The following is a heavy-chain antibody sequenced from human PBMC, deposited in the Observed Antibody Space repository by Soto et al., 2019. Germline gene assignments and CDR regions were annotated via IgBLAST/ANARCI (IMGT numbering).Heavy chain of an antibody. CDR3: ARAMVVTQNWFAP. CDR1: GGSISSYY. D-gene: IGHD2-21*02. J-gene: IGHJ5*02. V-gene: IGHV4-30-4*01. Sequence: TLSLTCTVSGGSISSYYWSWIRQPPGKGLEWIGYIYYSGSTYYNPSLKSRVTISVDTSKNQFSLKLSSVTAADTAVYYCARAMVVTQNWFAPWGQGTLVTVSS. CDR2: IYYSGST.